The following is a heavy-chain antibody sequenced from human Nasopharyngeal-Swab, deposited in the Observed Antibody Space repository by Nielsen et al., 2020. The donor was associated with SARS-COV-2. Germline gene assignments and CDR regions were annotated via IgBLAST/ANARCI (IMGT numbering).Heavy chain of an antibody. Sequence: GESLKISCAASGFTFSSYAMRWVRQAPGKGLEWVSAISSSGGRTYYADSVKGRFTISRDNSKNTLYLQMSSLRAEDTAVYYCAKTKGCSGGSCYGLDYWGQGTLVTVSS. V-gene: IGHV3-23*01. CDR3: AKTKGCSGGSCYGLDY. D-gene: IGHD2-15*01. CDR1: GFTFSSYA. J-gene: IGHJ4*02. CDR2: ISSSGGRT.